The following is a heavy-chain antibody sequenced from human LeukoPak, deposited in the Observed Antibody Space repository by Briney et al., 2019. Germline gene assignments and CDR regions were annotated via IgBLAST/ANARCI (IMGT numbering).Heavy chain of an antibody. D-gene: IGHD5-18*01. CDR1: GGSFSGYY. J-gene: IGHJ4*02. CDR2: INHSGST. V-gene: IGHV4-34*01. CDR3: ARETNSYGYDC. Sequence: SETLSLTCAVYGGSFSGYYWSWIRQPPGKGLEWIGEINHSGSTNYNPSLKSRVTISVDTSKNQFSLKLSSVTAADTAVYYCARETNSYGYDCWGQGTLVTVSS.